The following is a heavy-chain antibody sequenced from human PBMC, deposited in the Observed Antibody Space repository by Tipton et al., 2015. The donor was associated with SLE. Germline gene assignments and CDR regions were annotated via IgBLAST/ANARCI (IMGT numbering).Heavy chain of an antibody. D-gene: IGHD5-12*01. CDR2: IFYSGSA. Sequence: TLSLTCTVSGDSISSSSYYWGWIRRPRRPPGKGLEWIGNIFYSGSAYYNPSLKSRLTISVDTSKNQFSLKLSSVTAADTAVYYCARLRGRGSGYPDYWGQGTLVTVSS. CDR1: GDSISSSSYY. CDR3: ARLRGRGSGYPDY. J-gene: IGHJ4*02. V-gene: IGHV4-39*01.